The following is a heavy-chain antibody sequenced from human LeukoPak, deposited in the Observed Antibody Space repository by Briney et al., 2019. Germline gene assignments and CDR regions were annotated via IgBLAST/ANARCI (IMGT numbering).Heavy chain of an antibody. CDR1: GYTFTSYG. D-gene: IGHD2/OR15-2a*01. Sequence: ASVKVSCKASGYTFTSYGISWVRQAPGQGLEWMGWISNYNFNTNYARNLEGRVTMTTDTSTSTAYMELRSLRSDDTAVYYCVRGGITTFSDFWGQGTLVTVSS. CDR2: ISNYNFNT. J-gene: IGHJ4*02. CDR3: VRGGITTFSDF. V-gene: IGHV1-18*01.